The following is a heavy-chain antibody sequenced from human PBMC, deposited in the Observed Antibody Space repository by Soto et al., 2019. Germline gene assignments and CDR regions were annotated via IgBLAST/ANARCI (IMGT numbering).Heavy chain of an antibody. CDR3: ARDTHSAGGWFDT. J-gene: IGHJ5*02. Sequence: QVQLVQSGAEVKKPGSSVKVSCKASGGTSRSLSITWVRQAPGQGLEWMGGITPLFGIPNYPQKFQGRLTLTADKYTGTAYLELSSLRSEDTAVYYCARDTHSAGGWFDTWGRGTLVTVSS. CDR1: GGTSRSLS. CDR2: ITPLFGIP. D-gene: IGHD2-15*01. V-gene: IGHV1-69*17.